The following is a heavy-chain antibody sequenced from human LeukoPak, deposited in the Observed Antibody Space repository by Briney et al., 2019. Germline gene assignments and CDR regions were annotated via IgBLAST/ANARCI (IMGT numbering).Heavy chain of an antibody. CDR3: ARGDPHADL. V-gene: IGHV3-48*03. CDR1: GFDLSTYE. J-gene: IGHJ5*02. CDR2: ITISGHTK. Sequence: GGSLRLSCAVSGFDLSTYEMNWVRQAPGEGLEWIADITISGHTKNYADSVKGRFTISRDNARTSLYLQMNSLRVEDTGVYYCARGDPHADLWGQGTLVTVSS.